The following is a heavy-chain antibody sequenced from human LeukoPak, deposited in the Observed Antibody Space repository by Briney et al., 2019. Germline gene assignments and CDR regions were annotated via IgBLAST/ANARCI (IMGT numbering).Heavy chain of an antibody. CDR3: ARVVPSSSWYNWFDP. J-gene: IGHJ5*02. D-gene: IGHD6-13*01. Sequence: SETLSLTCAVSGGSISSRNWWSWVRQPPGKGLEWIGEIYHSGSTNYNPSLKTRVTISVDKSKNQFSLKLSSVTAADTAVYYCARVVPSSSWYNWFDPWGQGTLATVSS. V-gene: IGHV4-4*02. CDR2: IYHSGST. CDR1: GGSISSRNW.